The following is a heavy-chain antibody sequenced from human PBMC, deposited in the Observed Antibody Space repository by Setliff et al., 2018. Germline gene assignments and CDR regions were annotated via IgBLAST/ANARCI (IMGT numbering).Heavy chain of an antibody. J-gene: IGHJ4*02. D-gene: IGHD3-10*01. CDR1: GGSISSGNYY. CDR2: IFSKGST. Sequence: KASETLSLTCTVSGGSISSGNYYWSWIRQPAGKAPEWIGHIFSKGSTNNNPSLKSRVTISIDSSKNQMSLRMTSVTAADTAVYYCARHEFVGGYYGSVTYRHFDYWGQGILVTVSS. CDR3: ARHEFVGGYYGSVTYRHFDY. V-gene: IGHV4-61*09.